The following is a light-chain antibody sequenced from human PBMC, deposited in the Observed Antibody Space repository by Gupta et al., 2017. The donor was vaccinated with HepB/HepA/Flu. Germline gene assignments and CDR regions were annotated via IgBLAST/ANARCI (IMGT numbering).Light chain of an antibody. CDR3: AAWDDSLSGGL. CDR1: RPNTGSTY. J-gene: IGLJ2*01. V-gene: IGLV1-47*02. Sequence: QSVLTQPPSASGTPGHTVTISCSGSRPNTGSTYVDWYRQVPGAAPDVFIYSKDQRPSGVPDRVSGSKSGTSDSLTIRGLRSDDEAEYYCAAWDDSLSGGLFGGGTKLTVI. CDR2: SKD.